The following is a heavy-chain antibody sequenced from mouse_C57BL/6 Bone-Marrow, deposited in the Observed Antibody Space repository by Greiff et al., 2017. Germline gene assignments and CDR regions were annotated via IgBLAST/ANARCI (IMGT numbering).Heavy chain of an antibody. CDR2: IRLKSDNYAT. J-gene: IGHJ3*01. V-gene: IGHV6-3*01. Sequence: EVQVVESGGGLVQPGGSMKLSCVASGFTFSNYWMNWVRQSPEKGLEWVAQIRLKSDNYATHYAESVKGRFTISRDDSKSSVYLQMNNLRAEDTGIYYCTFYDGYWFAYWGQGTLVTVSA. CDR3: TFYDGYWFAY. CDR1: GFTFSNYW. D-gene: IGHD2-3*01.